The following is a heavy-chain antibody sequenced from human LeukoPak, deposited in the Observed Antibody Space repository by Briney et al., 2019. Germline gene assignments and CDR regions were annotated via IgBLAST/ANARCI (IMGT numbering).Heavy chain of an antibody. Sequence: ASVKVSCTASGGTFSSYAISWVRQAPGQGLEWMGGIIPIFGTANYAQKFQGRVTITADESTSTAYMELSSLRSEDTAVYYCASNHDILTGYSYFDYWGQGTLVTVSS. V-gene: IGHV1-69*01. D-gene: IGHD3-9*01. J-gene: IGHJ4*02. CDR3: ASNHDILTGYSYFDY. CDR2: IIPIFGTA. CDR1: GGTFSSYA.